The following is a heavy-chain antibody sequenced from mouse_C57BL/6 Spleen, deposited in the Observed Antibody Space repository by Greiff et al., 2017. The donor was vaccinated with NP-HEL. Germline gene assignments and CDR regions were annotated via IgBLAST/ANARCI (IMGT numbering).Heavy chain of an antibody. CDR3: ARSKYYGSSPYAMDY. J-gene: IGHJ4*01. V-gene: IGHV1-61*01. D-gene: IGHD1-1*01. CDR2: IYPSDSET. CDR1: GYTFTSYW. Sequence: VQLQQPGAELVRPGSSVKLSCKASGYTFTSYWMDWVKQRPGQGLEWIGNIYPSDSETHYNQKFKDKATLTVDKSSSTAYMQLSSLTSEDSAVYYCARSKYYGSSPYAMDYWGQGTLVTVSS.